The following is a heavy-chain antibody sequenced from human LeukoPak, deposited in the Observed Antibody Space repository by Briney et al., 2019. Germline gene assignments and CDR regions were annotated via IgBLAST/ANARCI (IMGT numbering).Heavy chain of an antibody. Sequence: GGSLRLSCAASGFTFDDYAMHWVRQAPGKGLGWVSGISWNSGSIGYADSVKGRFTTSRDNAKNSLYLQMNSLRAEDTALYYCAKANSHFDYWGQGTLVTVSS. J-gene: IGHJ4*02. CDR1: GFTFDDYA. V-gene: IGHV3-9*01. CDR2: ISWNSGSI. CDR3: AKANSHFDY. D-gene: IGHD5-24*01.